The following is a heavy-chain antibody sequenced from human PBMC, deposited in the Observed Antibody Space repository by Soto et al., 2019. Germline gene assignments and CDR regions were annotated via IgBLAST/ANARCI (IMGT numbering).Heavy chain of an antibody. J-gene: IGHJ6*02. V-gene: IGHV2-5*04. Sequence: QITLKESGPTVVRPTQTVTLTCTFSGFSLNTNRVAVGCIRQPPGKALEWLALVYGDGGERYSPSLKSRLTITKHTSTNHVVLTMTNMDPVDTGTYFCVFRASSSMDVWGQGTSVTVSS. CDR2: VYGDGGE. CDR1: GFSLNTNRVA. CDR3: VFRASSSMDV.